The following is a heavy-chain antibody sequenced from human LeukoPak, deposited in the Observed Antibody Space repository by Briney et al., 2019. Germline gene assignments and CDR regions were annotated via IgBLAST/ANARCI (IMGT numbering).Heavy chain of an antibody. CDR3: AKDPGARGGVVVVVPAARAGDDY. CDR1: GFTFSSYA. D-gene: IGHD2-2*01. Sequence: PGGSLRLSCAASGFTFSSYAMSWVRQAPGKGLEWVSAISGSGGSTYYADSVKGRFTISRDNSKNTLYLQMNSLRAEDTAVYYCAKDPGARGGVVVVVPAARAGDDYWGQGTLVTVSS. J-gene: IGHJ4*02. V-gene: IGHV3-23*01. CDR2: ISGSGGST.